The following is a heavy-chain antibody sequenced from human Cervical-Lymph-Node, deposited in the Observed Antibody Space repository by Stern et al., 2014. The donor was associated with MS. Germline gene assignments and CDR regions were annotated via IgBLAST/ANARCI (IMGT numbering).Heavy chain of an antibody. J-gene: IGHJ3*02. V-gene: IGHV1-2*06. D-gene: IGHD3-10*01. CDR2: INPHNGGT. Sequence: QVQLVQSGAEVKNPGASVRVSCKASGYTFTDYYFHWVRQSSGQGLEWMGRINPHNGGTDYAQKFQGRVTITRDRSINTAYMHLSSLTSDDAAVYYCVREGSVTNALDIWGQGTMVSVSS. CDR3: VREGSVTNALDI. CDR1: GYTFTDYY.